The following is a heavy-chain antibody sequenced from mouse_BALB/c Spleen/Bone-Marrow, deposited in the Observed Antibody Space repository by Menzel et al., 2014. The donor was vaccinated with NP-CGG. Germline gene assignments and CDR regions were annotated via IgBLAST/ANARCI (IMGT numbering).Heavy chain of an antibody. J-gene: IGHJ3*01. Sequence: EVRLMESGGGLVKPGGSLKLSCAASGFTFSSYAMSWVRQTPEKRLEWVASTSSGGSTYYPDSVKGRFTISRDNARNILYLQMSSLRSEDTAMYYCARRRGYDYPFAYWGQGTLVTVSA. CDR2: TSSGGST. CDR3: ARRRGYDYPFAY. CDR1: GFTFSSYA. V-gene: IGHV5-6-5*01. D-gene: IGHD2-4*01.